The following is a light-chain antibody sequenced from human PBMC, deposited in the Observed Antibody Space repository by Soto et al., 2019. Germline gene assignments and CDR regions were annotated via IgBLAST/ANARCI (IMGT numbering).Light chain of an antibody. CDR1: QTISIY. J-gene: IGKJ4*01. CDR3: QQSYSTPLT. CDR2: AAS. V-gene: IGKV1-39*01. Sequence: DIQMPQSPSSLSASVGDRVTITCRTSQTISIYLNWYQQKPGKAPKILIYAASSLQSGVPSRFSGSGSGTDFTLTITSLQSEDFATYYCQQSYSTPLTFGGGTKVEIK.